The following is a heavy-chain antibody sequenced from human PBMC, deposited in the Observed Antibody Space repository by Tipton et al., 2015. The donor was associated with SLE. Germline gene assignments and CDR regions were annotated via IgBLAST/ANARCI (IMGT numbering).Heavy chain of an antibody. CDR1: GGSVSSGGYY. CDR2: IYSSGSA. CDR3: ARGHYSGPFDS. Sequence: TLSLTCTVSGGSVSSGGYYWSWIRQPAGKGLEWIGRIYSSGSANYNPSLRSRASISVDTSNNQFSLRLSSVTAADTAVYYCARGHYSGPFDSWGQGTLVTVSS. D-gene: IGHD5-12*01. J-gene: IGHJ4*02. V-gene: IGHV4-61*02.